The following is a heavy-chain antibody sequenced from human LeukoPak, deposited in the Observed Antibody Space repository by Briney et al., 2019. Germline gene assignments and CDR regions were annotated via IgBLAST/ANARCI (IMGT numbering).Heavy chain of an antibody. Sequence: SETLSLTCTVSGGSISSYYWSWIRQPPGKGLEWIGYFYYRGNTNYNPSLKSRVTISVDTSKNQFSLKLSSVSAADTAVYYCARTNVANSFDIWGQGTMVTVSS. CDR3: ARTNVANSFDI. CDR2: FYYRGNT. D-gene: IGHD1-1*01. V-gene: IGHV4-59*01. CDR1: GGSISSYY. J-gene: IGHJ3*02.